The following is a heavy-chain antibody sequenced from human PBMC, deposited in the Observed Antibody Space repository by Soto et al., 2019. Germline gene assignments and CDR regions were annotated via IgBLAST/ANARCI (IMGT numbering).Heavy chain of an antibody. V-gene: IGHV3-30*18. Sequence: GGSLRLSCAASGFTFSSYGMHWVRQAPGKGLEWVAVISYDGSNKYYADSVKGRFTISRDNSKNTLYLQMNSLRAEDTAVYYCAKETDYYDSSGYYPNAFDIWGQGTMVTVSS. CDR1: GFTFSSYG. CDR3: AKETDYYDSSGYYPNAFDI. CDR2: ISYDGSNK. D-gene: IGHD3-22*01. J-gene: IGHJ3*02.